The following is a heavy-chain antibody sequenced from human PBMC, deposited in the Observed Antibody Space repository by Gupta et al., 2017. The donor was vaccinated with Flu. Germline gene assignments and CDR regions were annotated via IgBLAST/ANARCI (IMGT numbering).Heavy chain of an antibody. V-gene: IGHV3-48*03. D-gene: IGHD6-6*01. J-gene: IGHJ4*02. CDR2: INAHGSPI. CDR3: AGTYSTSSGFEF. Sequence: YINAHGSPIDYADSVKGRFTIYRDNAKNTLYLQMNSLTGEDTAVYYWAGTYSTSSGFEFWGQGALVTVSS.